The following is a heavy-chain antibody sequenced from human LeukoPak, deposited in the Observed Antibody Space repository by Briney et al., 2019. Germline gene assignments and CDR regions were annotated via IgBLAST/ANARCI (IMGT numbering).Heavy chain of an antibody. CDR1: GFTVSSNH. V-gene: IGHV3-66*01. J-gene: IGHJ3*02. CDR3: AREVFKRYGSGSLYAFDI. Sequence: GGSLRLSCAASGFTVSSNHMSWVRQAPGKGLEWVSVIYSGGSTYYADSVKGRFTISRDNSKNTLYLQMNSLRAEDTAVYYCAREVFKRYGSGSLYAFDIWGQGTMVTVSS. D-gene: IGHD3-10*01. CDR2: IYSGGST.